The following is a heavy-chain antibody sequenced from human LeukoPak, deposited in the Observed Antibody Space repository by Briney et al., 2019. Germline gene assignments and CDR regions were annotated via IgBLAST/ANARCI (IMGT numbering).Heavy chain of an antibody. J-gene: IGHJ6*03. CDR2: IIPIFGTA. CDR1: GGTFSSYA. CDR3: ARAGTEQLVDYYMDV. V-gene: IGHV1-69*13. D-gene: IGHD6-6*01. Sequence: GASVKVSCKASGGTFSSYAISWVRQAPGQGLEWMGGIIPIFGTANYAQKFQGRVTITADESTSTAYMELSSLRSEDTAVYYCARAGTEQLVDYYMDVWGKGTTVTVSS.